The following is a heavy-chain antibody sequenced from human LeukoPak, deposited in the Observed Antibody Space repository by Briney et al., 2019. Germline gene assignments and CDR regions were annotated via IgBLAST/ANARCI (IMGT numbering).Heavy chain of an antibody. Sequence: SETLSLTCTVSGYSISSGYYWGWIRQPPGKGLEWIGSIYHSGSTYYNPSLKSRVTISVDTSKNQFSLKLSSVTAADTAVYYCARAYCGGDCYFPLKYWGQGTLVTVSS. J-gene: IGHJ4*02. D-gene: IGHD2-21*02. CDR3: ARAYCGGDCYFPLKY. V-gene: IGHV4-38-2*02. CDR2: IYHSGST. CDR1: GYSISSGYY.